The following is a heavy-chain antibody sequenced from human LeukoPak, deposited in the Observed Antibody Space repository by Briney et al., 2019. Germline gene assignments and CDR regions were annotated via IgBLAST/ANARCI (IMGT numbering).Heavy chain of an antibody. Sequence: LGGSLRLSCAASGFTFSSYSMNLVRQAPGKGLEWVSSISSSSSYIYYASSVKGRFTVSRDNAKTSLYLQMTSLRAEDMGVYYCARHHQRIRFLEWLPTPYGMDVWGQGTTVTVSS. J-gene: IGHJ6*02. CDR1: GFTFSSYS. D-gene: IGHD3-3*01. CDR2: ISSSSSYI. V-gene: IGHV3-21*01. CDR3: ARHHQRIRFLEWLPTPYGMDV.